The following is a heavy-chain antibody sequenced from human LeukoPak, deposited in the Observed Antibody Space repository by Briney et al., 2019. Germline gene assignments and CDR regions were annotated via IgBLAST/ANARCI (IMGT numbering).Heavy chain of an antibody. Sequence: SETLSLTCTVSGGSISSYYWSWIRQPPGKGLEWIGYIYYSGSTNYNPSLKSRVTISVDTSKNQFSLKLSSVTAADTAVYYCARGVAAAGYLNFDYWGQGTLVTVSS. CDR1: GGSISSYY. V-gene: IGHV4-59*01. CDR2: IYYSGST. D-gene: IGHD6-13*01. J-gene: IGHJ4*02. CDR3: ARGVAAAGYLNFDY.